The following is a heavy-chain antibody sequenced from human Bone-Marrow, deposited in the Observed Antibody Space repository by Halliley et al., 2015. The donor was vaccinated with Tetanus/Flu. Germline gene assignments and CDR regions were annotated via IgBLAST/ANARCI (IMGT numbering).Heavy chain of an antibody. V-gene: IGHV3-11*06. J-gene: IGHJ4*02. Sequence: KGLEWISFISTSSTNSYTKYADSVKGRFTISRDNAKNSLYLQMNSLRVGDTAVYYCGGPIKGWGQGTLVTVSS. CDR3: GGPIKG. D-gene: IGHD2-15*01. CDR2: ISTSSTNSYT.